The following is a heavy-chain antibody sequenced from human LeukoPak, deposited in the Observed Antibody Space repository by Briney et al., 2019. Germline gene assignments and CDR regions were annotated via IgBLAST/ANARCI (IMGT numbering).Heavy chain of an antibody. Sequence: SVKVSCKASGGTFSSYAISWVRQAPGQGLEWMGRIIPILGIANYAQKFQGRVTITADKSTSTAYMELSSLRSEDTAVYYCARAGYRDYYGMDVWGQGTTVTVSS. J-gene: IGHJ6*02. CDR1: GGTFSSYA. CDR2: IIPILGIA. CDR3: ARAGYRDYYGMDV. D-gene: IGHD5-12*01. V-gene: IGHV1-69*04.